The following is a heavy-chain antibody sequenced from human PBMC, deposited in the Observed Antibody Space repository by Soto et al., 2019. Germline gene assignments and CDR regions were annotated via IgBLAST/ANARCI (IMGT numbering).Heavy chain of an antibody. CDR3: ARELPPDL. Sequence: HPGGSLRLSCAASGFTVSSKYMNWVRQAPGKGLEWVSIIWSAGLTYYAGSVRGRFTISRDISKNILFLQMNNLRAEDSAIYYCARELPPDLWGQGTLVTVSS. CDR1: GFTVSSKY. D-gene: IGHD2-15*01. CDR2: IWSAGLT. J-gene: IGHJ5*02. V-gene: IGHV3-53*01.